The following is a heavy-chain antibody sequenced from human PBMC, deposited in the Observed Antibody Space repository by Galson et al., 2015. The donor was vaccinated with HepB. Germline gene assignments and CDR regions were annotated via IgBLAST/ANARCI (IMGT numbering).Heavy chain of an antibody. J-gene: IGHJ4*02. V-gene: IGHV3-7*03. CDR2: INQDGSEK. CDR3: AREGDYYGSGSSSFDY. CDR1: GLNFNSPW. D-gene: IGHD3-10*01. Sequence: SPRLSGAASGLNFNSPWMHWVRQAPGRGLAWVGKINQDGSEKYYVDSVKGRFTISRDNAKNSLSLQMNSLRAEDTAVYYCAREGDYYGSGSSSFDYWGQGTLVTVSS.